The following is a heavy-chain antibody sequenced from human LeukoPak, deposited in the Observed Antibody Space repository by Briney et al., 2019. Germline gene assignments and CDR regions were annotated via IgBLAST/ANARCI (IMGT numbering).Heavy chain of an antibody. V-gene: IGHV3-9*01. J-gene: IGHJ4*02. CDR3: AKYVVAVAGWGYFDY. D-gene: IGHD6-19*01. CDR2: ISWNSGSI. Sequence: PGGSLRLSCAASGFTFSSYWMHWVRQAPGKGLEWVSGISWNSGSIGYADSVKGRFTISRDNAKNSLYLQMNSLRAEDTALYYCAKYVVAVAGWGYFDYWGQGTLVTVSS. CDR1: GFTFSSYW.